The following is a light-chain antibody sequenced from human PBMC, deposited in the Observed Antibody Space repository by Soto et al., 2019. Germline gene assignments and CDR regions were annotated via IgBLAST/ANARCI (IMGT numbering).Light chain of an antibody. V-gene: IGKV3-15*01. J-gene: IGKJ1*01. CDR2: DTS. CDR1: QGIGDT. CDR3: QQHDTSPWM. Sequence: EVVMTQSPATLSVSPGEGATLSCRASQGIGDTLAWYQHKPGQPPRLLIYDTSARATGVPARFSGSGSGTDFTLTISRLEPEDFAVYYCQQHDTSPWMLGQGTKVDIK.